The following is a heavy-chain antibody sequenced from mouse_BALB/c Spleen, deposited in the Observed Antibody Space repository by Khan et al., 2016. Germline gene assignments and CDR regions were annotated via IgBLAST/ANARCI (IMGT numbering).Heavy chain of an antibody. D-gene: IGHD1-2*01. Sequence: EVQLQESGPGLVKPSQSLSLTCTVSGYSITSGYGWNWIRQFPGNKLEWMGYISYSGSTNYNPSLKSRNSITRDTSKNQFFLQLNSVTTEDTATYFCARTARIKYWGQGTTLTVSS. CDR2: ISYSGST. CDR1: GYSITSGYG. J-gene: IGHJ2*01. CDR3: ARTARIKY. V-gene: IGHV3-2*02.